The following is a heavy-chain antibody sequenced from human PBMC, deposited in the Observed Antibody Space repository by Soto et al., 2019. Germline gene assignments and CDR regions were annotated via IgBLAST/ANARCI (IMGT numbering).Heavy chain of an antibody. CDR2: ISAYNGDT. CDR3: ARYLGSPLWY. J-gene: IGHJ4*02. D-gene: IGHD1-26*01. V-gene: IGHV1-18*04. CDR1: GYTFTGYG. Sequence: VQLVQSGAEVKKPGASVKVSCKASGYTFTGYGISWVRQAPGQGLEWMGWISAYNGDTNYAQKFQGRVTMTTDTSTNTAYMELRRLRFDDTAVYYCARYLGSPLWYWGQGTLVTVSS.